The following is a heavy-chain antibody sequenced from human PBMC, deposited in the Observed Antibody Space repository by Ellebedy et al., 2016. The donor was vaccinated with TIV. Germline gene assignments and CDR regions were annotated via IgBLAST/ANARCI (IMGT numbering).Heavy chain of an antibody. D-gene: IGHD2-2*01. Sequence: GGSLRLXCAPSGSTFSSFAMSWVRQAPGKGREWVSSIFGSVGSTYYADSVKGRFTISRDNPKNTLYVQMNSLRAEDTAVYYCAKVGPGAAGEIVVVPAAIFDFWGQGTLVTVSS. CDR3: AKVGPGAAGEIVVVPAAIFDF. J-gene: IGHJ4*02. CDR2: IFGSVGST. CDR1: GSTFSSFA. V-gene: IGHV3-23*01.